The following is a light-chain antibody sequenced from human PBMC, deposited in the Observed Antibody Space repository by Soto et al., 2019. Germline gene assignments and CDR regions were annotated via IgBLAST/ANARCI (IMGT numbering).Light chain of an antibody. CDR2: DAS. J-gene: IGKJ1*01. V-gene: IGKV1-5*01. CDR1: QSISSW. CDR3: QQSYSTPWT. Sequence: EIQMTQSPSTLSASVGDRVTITCRASQSISSWLAWYQQKPGKAPKLLIYDASSLESGVPSRFSGSGSGTDFTLTISSLQPEDFATYYCQQSYSTPWTFGQGTKVDIK.